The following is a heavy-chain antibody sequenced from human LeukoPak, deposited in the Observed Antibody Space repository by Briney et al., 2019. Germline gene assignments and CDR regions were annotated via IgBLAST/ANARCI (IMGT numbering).Heavy chain of an antibody. CDR3: VGAGFGLVYFDS. J-gene: IGHJ4*02. CDR2: LYYMRGA. V-gene: IGHV4-59*01. D-gene: IGHD3/OR15-3a*01. Sequence: SETLSLTCTVSGGSISGYYWSWSRQPPGKGVEWIGNLYYMRGAWYKSSLKSRVTTSVDTSRNEFSLKLTSVTAADTAMYYCVGAGFGLVYFDSWGQGTLVSVSS. CDR1: GGSISGYY.